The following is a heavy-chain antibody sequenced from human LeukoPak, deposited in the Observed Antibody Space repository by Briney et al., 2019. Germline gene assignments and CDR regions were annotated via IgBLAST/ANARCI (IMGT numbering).Heavy chain of an antibody. Sequence: ASVKVSCKASGYTFTSSYIHWVRQGPGQGLEWMGVINPSGGSTSYVQKFQGRVTMTRDTSTSTVYMELSSLRSEDTAVYYCARDPIGSRWPYYFDYWGQGTLVTVSS. J-gene: IGHJ4*02. D-gene: IGHD6-13*01. CDR3: ARDPIGSRWPYYFDY. CDR2: INPSGGST. V-gene: IGHV1-46*01. CDR1: GYTFTSSY.